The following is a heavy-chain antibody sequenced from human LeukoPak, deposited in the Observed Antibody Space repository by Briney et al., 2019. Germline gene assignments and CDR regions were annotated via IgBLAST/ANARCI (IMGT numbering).Heavy chain of an antibody. J-gene: IGHJ4*02. V-gene: IGHV4-61*02. D-gene: IGHD3-22*01. Sequence: SETLSLTCTVSGGSISSGSYYWSWIRQPAGKGLEWIVRIYTSGSTNYNPSLKSRVTISVDTSKNQFSLKLSSVTAADTAVYYCASAINYDSSGYYPGGIDYWGQGTLVTVSS. CDR3: ASAINYDSSGYYPGGIDY. CDR1: GGSISSGSYY. CDR2: IYTSGST.